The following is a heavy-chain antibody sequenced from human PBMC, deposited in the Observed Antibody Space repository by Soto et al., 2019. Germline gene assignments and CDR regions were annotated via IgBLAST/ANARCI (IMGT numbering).Heavy chain of an antibody. V-gene: IGHV1-3*01. Sequence: QVQLVQSGAEVRKPGSSVNISCRPSGSTFSDHLINWVRQVPGQSLEWMGWINPANGNTKYSQTFQGRVTIARHSSASIVYLKVRDPTSEDTAVFYCASDILSVGPRANDAFDVWGQGNMVTVSS. CDR3: ASDILSVGPRANDAFDV. J-gene: IGHJ3*01. CDR1: GSTFSDHL. CDR2: INPANGNT. D-gene: IGHD2-8*02.